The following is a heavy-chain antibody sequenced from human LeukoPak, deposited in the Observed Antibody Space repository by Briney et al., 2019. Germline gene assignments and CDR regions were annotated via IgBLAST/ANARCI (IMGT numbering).Heavy chain of an antibody. CDR3: ARGTYYYDSSGYYLDDAFDI. J-gene: IGHJ3*02. CDR2: ISAYNGNT. CDR1: DYTFTSYG. Sequence: VASVNVSFTASDYTFTSYGISWVRQAPGQGLEWMGWISAYNGNTNYAQKLQGRVTMTTDTSTSTAYMELRSLRSDDTAVYYCARGTYYYDSSGYYLDDAFDIWGQGTMVTVSS. V-gene: IGHV1-18*01. D-gene: IGHD3-22*01.